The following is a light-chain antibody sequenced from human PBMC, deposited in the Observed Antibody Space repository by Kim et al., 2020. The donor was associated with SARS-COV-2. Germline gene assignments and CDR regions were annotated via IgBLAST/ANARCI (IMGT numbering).Light chain of an antibody. CDR1: QASDHY. J-gene: IGKJ2*01. CDR2: DAS. Sequence: DIQMTQSPSFLSASVGDRVTITCQSSQASDHYLNWYQHKPGKAPKLLIYDASILETGVSSRFSGRRSGADFTLTIDSLQPEDIATYYCQQFDTFGQGTKLDI. V-gene: IGKV1-33*01. CDR3: QQFDT.